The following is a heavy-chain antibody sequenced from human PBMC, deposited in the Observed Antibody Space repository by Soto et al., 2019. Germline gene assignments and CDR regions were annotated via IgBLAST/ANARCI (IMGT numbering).Heavy chain of an antibody. J-gene: IGHJ6*02. D-gene: IGHD3-10*01. CDR2: ISDNGGTT. CDR1: EFTFSNYA. V-gene: IGHV3-23*01. CDR3: ARGNYYGSGSYYNGGHYGMAV. Sequence: GSLRLSCGASEFTFSNYAMSWVRQAPGKRLEWVSSISDNGGTTYYADSVKGRFTISRDNSKNTLYLQMNSLRAEDTAVYYCARGNYYGSGSYYNGGHYGMAVWGQGTTVTVSS.